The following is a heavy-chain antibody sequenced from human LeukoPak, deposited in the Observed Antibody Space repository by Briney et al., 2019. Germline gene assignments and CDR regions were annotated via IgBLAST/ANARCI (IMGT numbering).Heavy chain of an antibody. Sequence: PGGSLRLSCAASGFTFRRYGMSGVREAPGRGLGWVSYICNIGSIIYHADPVKGRFTISRDNAKNSLYLQMNSLSAEDTAVYYCARGGRYYDSSGYYSLDYWGQGTLVTVSS. V-gene: IGHV3-21*05. D-gene: IGHD3-22*01. CDR2: ICNIGSII. CDR3: ARGGRYYDSSGYYSLDY. J-gene: IGHJ4*02. CDR1: GFTFRRYG.